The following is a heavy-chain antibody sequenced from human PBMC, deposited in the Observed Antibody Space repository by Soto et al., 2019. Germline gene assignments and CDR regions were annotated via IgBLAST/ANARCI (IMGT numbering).Heavy chain of an antibody. J-gene: IGHJ6*02. Sequence: GASVKVSCKASGYTFTGYYMHWVRQAPGQGLEWMGWINPNSGGTNYAQKFQGRVTMTRDTSISTAYMELSRLRSDDTAVYYCARAAKVCSGGTCYSRYYYGMDVWGQGTTVTVSS. CDR1: GYTFTGYY. V-gene: IGHV1-2*02. D-gene: IGHD2-15*01. CDR3: ARAAKVCSGGTCYSRYYYGMDV. CDR2: INPNSGGT.